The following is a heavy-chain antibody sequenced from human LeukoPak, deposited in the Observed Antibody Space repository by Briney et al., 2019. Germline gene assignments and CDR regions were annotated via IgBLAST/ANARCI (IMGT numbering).Heavy chain of an antibody. D-gene: IGHD1-26*01. V-gene: IGHV1-46*01. Sequence: GASVKVSCRASGYTFTSYYMHWVRQAPGQGLEWMGIINPSGGNTSYAQKFQGRVTMTRDTSTSTVYMELSSLRSEDTAVYYCARDRARLSYCLGHWGQGTLVTVSS. CDR1: GYTFTSYY. CDR3: ARDRARLSYCLGH. J-gene: IGHJ5*02. CDR2: INPSGGNT.